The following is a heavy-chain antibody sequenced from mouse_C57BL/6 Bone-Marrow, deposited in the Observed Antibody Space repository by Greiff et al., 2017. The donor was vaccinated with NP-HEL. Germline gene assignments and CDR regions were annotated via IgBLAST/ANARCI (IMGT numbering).Heavy chain of an antibody. Sequence: EVKLMESEGGLVQPGSSMKLSFTASGFTFSDYYMAWVRQVPEKGLEWVANINYDGSSTYYLDSLKSRFIISRDNAKNILYLQMSSLKSEDTATYYCARERDYYVSSYYFDYWGQGTTLTVSS. D-gene: IGHD1-1*01. V-gene: IGHV5-16*01. CDR1: GFTFSDYY. CDR3: ARERDYYVSSYYFDY. CDR2: INYDGSST. J-gene: IGHJ2*01.